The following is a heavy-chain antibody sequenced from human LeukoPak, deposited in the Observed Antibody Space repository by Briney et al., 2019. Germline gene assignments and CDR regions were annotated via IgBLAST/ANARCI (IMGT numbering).Heavy chain of an antibody. D-gene: IGHD1-1*01. J-gene: IGHJ4*03. CDR2: INHRGDT. Sequence: SETLSLTCAVYGGSFSTYYWSWIRQSPGKGLEWIAEINHRGDTNYNPSVRSRVTISVDTSKSQFSLKVSSLTAADTAVHYCARGPTISETGYFDYWGQGTLVTVSS. V-gene: IGHV4-34*01. CDR1: GGSFSTYY. CDR3: ARGPTISETGYFDY.